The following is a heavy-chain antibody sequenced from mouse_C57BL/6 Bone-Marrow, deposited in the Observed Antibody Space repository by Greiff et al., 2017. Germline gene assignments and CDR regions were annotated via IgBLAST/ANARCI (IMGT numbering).Heavy chain of an antibody. Sequence: VQLQQSGPELVKPGASVKISCKASGYAFSSSWMNWVKPRPGKGLEWIGRIYPGDGDTNYNGKFKGKATLTADKSSSTAYMQLSSLTSEDSAVYFCARTAQATSYAMDYWGQGTSVTVSS. J-gene: IGHJ4*01. CDR1: GYAFSSSW. V-gene: IGHV1-82*01. CDR3: ARTAQATSYAMDY. CDR2: IYPGDGDT. D-gene: IGHD3-2*02.